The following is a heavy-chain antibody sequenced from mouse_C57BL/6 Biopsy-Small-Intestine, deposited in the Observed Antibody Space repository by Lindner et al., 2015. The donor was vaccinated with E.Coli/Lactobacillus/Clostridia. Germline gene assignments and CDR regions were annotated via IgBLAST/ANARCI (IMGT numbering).Heavy chain of an antibody. CDR3: SRSRTNWDVWYFDV. J-gene: IGHJ1*03. V-gene: IGHV1-9*01. D-gene: IGHD4-1*01. CDR1: GYTFTGYW. CDR2: ILPGSSSP. Sequence: VQLQESGTELMKPGASVKLSCTAAGYTFTGYWIEWVKQRPGHGLEWIGEILPGSSSPDYSEKFKGKATITADTSSDTAFMQLSSLTTEDSAIYYCSRSRTNWDVWYFDVWGTGTTVTVSS.